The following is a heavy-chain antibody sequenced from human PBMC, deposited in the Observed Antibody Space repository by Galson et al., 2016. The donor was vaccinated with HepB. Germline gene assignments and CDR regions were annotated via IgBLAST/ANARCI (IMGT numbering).Heavy chain of an antibody. V-gene: IGHV1-46*01. CDR2: INPTGGST. CDR3: AASSDYFGY. J-gene: IGHJ4*02. CDR1: GYTFTNHY. Sequence: SVKVSCKASGYTFTNHYMHWVRQAPGQGLEWMGVINPTGGSTSYTQKFQGRVTMTRDTSTSTVYMELSGLRSEDTAVYYCAASSDYFGYWGQGTLVTVTS. D-gene: IGHD6-19*01.